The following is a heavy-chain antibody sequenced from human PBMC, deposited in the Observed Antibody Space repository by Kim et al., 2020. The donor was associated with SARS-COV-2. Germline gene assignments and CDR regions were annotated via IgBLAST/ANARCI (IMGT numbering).Heavy chain of an antibody. Sequence: QKCQGRVTITADESTSTAYMELSSLRSEDTAVYYCARDYYYDSSGYYYDYWGQGTLVTVSS. V-gene: IGHV1-69*01. D-gene: IGHD3-22*01. CDR3: ARDYYYDSSGYYYDY. J-gene: IGHJ4*02.